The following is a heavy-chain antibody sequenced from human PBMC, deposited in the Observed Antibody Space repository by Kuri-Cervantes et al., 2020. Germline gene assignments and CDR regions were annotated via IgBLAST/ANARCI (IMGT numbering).Heavy chain of an antibody. CDR1: GYTFTSYG. D-gene: IGHD4-17*01. CDR2: ISAYNGNT. J-gene: IGHJ4*02. CDR3: YCRLLSGDYEN. V-gene: IGHV1-18*01. Sequence: ASVKVSCKASGYTFTSYGVSWVRQAPGQGLEWMGWISAYNGNTNYAQKLQGRVTMTTDTSTSTAYMELRSLRSDDTAVYYCYCRLLSGDYENWGQGTLVIVSS.